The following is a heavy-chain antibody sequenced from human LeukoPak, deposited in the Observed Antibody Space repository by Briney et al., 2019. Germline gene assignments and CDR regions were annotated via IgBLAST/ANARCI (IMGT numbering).Heavy chain of an antibody. V-gene: IGHV1-18*01. CDR3: ARRQGTTLNFDY. CDR2: INAYNGNT. D-gene: IGHD1-1*01. Sequence: ASVKVSCKASGYTFSSYGFSWVRRAPGQGLEWMGWINAYNGNTNYAQNLQGRVTMTTDTSTSTAYTELRSLRSDDTAVYYCARRQGTTLNFDYWGEGTLVTVSS. J-gene: IGHJ4*02. CDR1: GYTFSSYG.